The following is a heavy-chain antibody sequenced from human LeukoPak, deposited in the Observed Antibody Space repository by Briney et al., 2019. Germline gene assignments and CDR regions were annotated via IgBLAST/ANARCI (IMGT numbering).Heavy chain of an antibody. CDR3: AKDSVGTSTYYYDSSVTHFDY. CDR2: ISYDGSNK. Sequence: GGSLRLSCAASGFTVSSNYMSWVRQAPGKGLEWVAVISYDGSNKYYADSVKGRFTISRDNSKNTLYLQMNSLGAEDTAVYYCAKDSVGTSTYYYDSSVTHFDYWGQGTLVTVSS. J-gene: IGHJ4*02. V-gene: IGHV3-30*18. CDR1: GFTVSSNY. D-gene: IGHD3-22*01.